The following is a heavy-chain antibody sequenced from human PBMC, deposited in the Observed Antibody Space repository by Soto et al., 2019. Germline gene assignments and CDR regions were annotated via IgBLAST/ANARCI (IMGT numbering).Heavy chain of an antibody. D-gene: IGHD2-21*02. Sequence: PGESLKISCAASEFIFSKSSMMWVRQAPGAGLEWVSGINGSGGRTFYADSVKGRFTISRDNLKNTLFMQMNSLKAEDTAIYYCVKWGDDSKYFHHWGQGTLVTVSS. CDR1: EFIFSKSS. V-gene: IGHV3-23*01. CDR2: INGSGGRT. CDR3: VKWGDDSKYFHH. J-gene: IGHJ1*01.